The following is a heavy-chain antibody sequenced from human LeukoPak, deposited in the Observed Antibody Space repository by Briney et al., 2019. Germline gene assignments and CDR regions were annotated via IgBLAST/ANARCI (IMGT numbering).Heavy chain of an antibody. Sequence: GGSLRLSCAASGFTFITYGMHWVRQAPGKGLEWVALIWYDGSNKYYADSVKGRFTISRDNSKNTLYLQMDSLRAEDTAVYSWARDLIKGTYFDSWGQGALVTVS. CDR2: IWYDGSNK. CDR1: GFTFITYG. J-gene: IGHJ4*02. CDR3: ARDLIKGTYFDS. D-gene: IGHD3-10*01. V-gene: IGHV3-33*01.